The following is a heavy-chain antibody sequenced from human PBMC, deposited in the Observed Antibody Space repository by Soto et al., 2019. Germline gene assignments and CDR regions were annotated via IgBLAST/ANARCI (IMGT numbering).Heavy chain of an antibody. J-gene: IGHJ4*02. CDR3: ASGLQRDY. CDR1: GGSFSGYY. D-gene: IGHD4-4*01. CDR2: INHSGST. Sequence: QVQLQQWGAGLLKPSETLSLTCAVYGGSFSGYYWSWIRQPPGKGLEWIGEINHSGSTNYNPSLKSRVTISVDTSKNQFSLKLSSVTAADTAVYYCASGLQRDYWGQGTLVTVSS. V-gene: IGHV4-34*01.